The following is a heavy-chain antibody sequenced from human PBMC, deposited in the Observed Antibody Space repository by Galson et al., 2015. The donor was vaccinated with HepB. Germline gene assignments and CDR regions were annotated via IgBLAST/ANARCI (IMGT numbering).Heavy chain of an antibody. CDR2: IRYDGSNK. CDR1: GFTFSSYG. V-gene: IGHV3-30*02. CDR3: AKFGNHCYGSGSYYNPDAFDI. Sequence: SLRLSCAASGFTFSSYGMHWVRQAPGKGLEWVAFIRYDGSNKYYADSVKGRFTISRDNSKNTLYLQMNSLRAEDTAVYYCAKFGNHCYGSGSYYNPDAFDIWGQGTMVTVSS. J-gene: IGHJ3*02. D-gene: IGHD3-10*01.